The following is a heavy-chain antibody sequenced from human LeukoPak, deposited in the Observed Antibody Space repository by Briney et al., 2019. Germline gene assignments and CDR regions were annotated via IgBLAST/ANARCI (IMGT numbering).Heavy chain of an antibody. CDR2: ISYDGSNK. CDR1: GFTFSSYG. CDR3: AKDLVSYDSSGYPDY. J-gene: IGHJ4*02. V-gene: IGHV3-30*18. Sequence: GGSLRLSCAASGFTFSSYGMHWVRQAPGKGLEWAAVISYDGSNKYYADSVKGRFTISRDNSKNTLYLQMNSLRAEDTAVYYCAKDLVSYDSSGYPDYWGQGTLVTVSS. D-gene: IGHD3-22*01.